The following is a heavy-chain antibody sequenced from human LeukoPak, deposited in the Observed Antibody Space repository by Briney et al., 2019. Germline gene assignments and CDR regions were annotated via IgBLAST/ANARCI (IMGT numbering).Heavy chain of an antibody. V-gene: IGHV3-74*01. CDR3: ASPVVVVAAATRTTDY. Sequence: GSLRLSCAASGFTFSSYWMYWVRQAPGKGLVWVSRTNSDGSSTSYADSVKGRFTISRDNAKNSLYLQMNSLRAEDTAVYYCASPVVVVAAATRTTDYWGQGTLVTVSS. CDR2: TNSDGSST. D-gene: IGHD2-15*01. CDR1: GFTFSSYW. J-gene: IGHJ4*02.